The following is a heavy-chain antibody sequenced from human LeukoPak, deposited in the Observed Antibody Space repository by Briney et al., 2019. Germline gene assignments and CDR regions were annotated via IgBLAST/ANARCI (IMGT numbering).Heavy chain of an antibody. CDR1: GFTSSSYA. V-gene: IGHV3-23*01. Sequence: GGSLRLSCAASGFTSSSYALNWVRQAPGKGLEWVATVSGSGDRMYHADSVKGRFTISRDNSKNTIYLQMNSLRAEDTALYYCAKAAAAPGFDFWGQGTQVTVSS. CDR2: VSGSGDRM. CDR3: AKAAAAPGFDF. D-gene: IGHD6-13*01. J-gene: IGHJ4*02.